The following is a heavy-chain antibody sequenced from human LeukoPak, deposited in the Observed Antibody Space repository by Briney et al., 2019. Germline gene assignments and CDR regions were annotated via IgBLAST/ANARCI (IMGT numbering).Heavy chain of an antibody. CDR1: GFTFSSYA. J-gene: IGHJ6*02. CDR3: ASFLKSIAAAVYGMDV. D-gene: IGHD6-13*01. Sequence: GRALRLACAASGFTFSSYAMHSVRQTPGKGLGWVAVISYDGSNKYCAGSVKGRFTISRDNSKNALYLQMNSLRAEDTAVYYCASFLKSIAAAVYGMDVWGQGTTVTVSS. V-gene: IGHV3-30-3*01. CDR2: ISYDGSNK.